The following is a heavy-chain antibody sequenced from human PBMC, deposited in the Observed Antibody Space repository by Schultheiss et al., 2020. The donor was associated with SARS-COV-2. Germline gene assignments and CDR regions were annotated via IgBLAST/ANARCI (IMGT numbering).Heavy chain of an antibody. D-gene: IGHD2-15*01. CDR1: GFTFSSYA. Sequence: GGSLRLSCAASGFTFSSYAMSWVRQAPGKGLEWVSYISSSSSYIYYADSVKGRFTISRDNAKNSLYLQMNSLRAEDTAVYYCARGFGGYYFDYWGQGTLVTVSS. CDR3: ARGFGGYYFDY. J-gene: IGHJ4*02. V-gene: IGHV3-21*05. CDR2: ISSSSSYI.